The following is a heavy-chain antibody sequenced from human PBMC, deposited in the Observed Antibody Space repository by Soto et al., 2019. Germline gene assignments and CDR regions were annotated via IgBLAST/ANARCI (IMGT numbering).Heavy chain of an antibody. D-gene: IGHD3-22*01. CDR2: IDSGGST. J-gene: IGHJ4*02. Sequence: GGSLRLSCAASGFTVSSNYMSWVRQAPGKGLEWVSVIDSGGSTYYADSVKGRFTISRDNSKNTLYLQMNSLRAEDTAVYYCARHAPYYYDSSGYYYVDHGCQGPLVTASS. CDR1: GFTVSSNY. V-gene: IGHV3-53*01. CDR3: ARHAPYYYDSSGYYYVDH.